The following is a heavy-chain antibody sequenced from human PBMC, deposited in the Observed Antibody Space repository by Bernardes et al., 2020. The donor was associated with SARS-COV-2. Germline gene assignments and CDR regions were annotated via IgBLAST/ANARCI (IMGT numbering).Heavy chain of an antibody. CDR3: ARGGSDAFDI. CDR2: IGTSGDS. Sequence: GGSLRLSCAASGFTFSSYDMHWVRQIIGKGLEWVSAIGTSGDSIYPDSVKGRFTISRENAQNSLYLQMNSLRVGDTGVYYCARGGSDAFDIWGQGTMVTVSS. J-gene: IGHJ3*02. CDR1: GFTFSSYD. D-gene: IGHD6-13*01. V-gene: IGHV3-13*04.